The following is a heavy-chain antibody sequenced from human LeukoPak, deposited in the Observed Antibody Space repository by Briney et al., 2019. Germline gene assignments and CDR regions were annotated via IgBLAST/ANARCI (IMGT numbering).Heavy chain of an antibody. J-gene: IGHJ4*02. CDR1: GYSFPSYW. D-gene: IGHD1-26*01. CDR3: ARHVMGATRGDFDY. V-gene: IGHV5-51*01. CDR2: IYPGDSDT. Sequence: GESLQISCKGSGYSFPSYWIGWVRQTPGKGLEWMGIIYPGDSDTRYSPSFQGQVTISADKSISTAYLQWSSLKASDTAMYYCARHVMGATRGDFDYWGQGTLVTVSS.